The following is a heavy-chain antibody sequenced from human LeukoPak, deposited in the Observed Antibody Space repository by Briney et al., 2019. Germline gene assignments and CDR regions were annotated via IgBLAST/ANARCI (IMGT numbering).Heavy chain of an antibody. CDR2: INNRGTT. J-gene: IGHJ4*02. D-gene: IGHD5-12*01. Sequence: SETLSLTCAVSGGSLSPHYWAWIRQPLGKGLEWIGEINNRGTTNYCPSLKGRVTISVDTSKNQFSLKLTSVTAADTAMYYCARVPLWWLTPFDYWGQGTLDSVSS. V-gene: IGHV4-34*01. CDR3: ARVPLWWLTPFDY. CDR1: GGSLSPHY.